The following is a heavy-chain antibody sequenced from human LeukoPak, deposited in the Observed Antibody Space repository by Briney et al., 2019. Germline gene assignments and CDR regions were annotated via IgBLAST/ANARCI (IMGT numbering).Heavy chain of an antibody. CDR1: GYTFTGYY. CDR2: TNPNSVAT. CDR3: ARGPGIYGMDV. V-gene: IGHV1-2*02. Sequence: GASVRVSSKASGYTFTGYYMHWVRQAPGQGGEWMGWTNPNSVATNYAQNFHVRVTMPRATSISTAYMELSRLRSDDTAVYYCARGPGIYGMDVWGQGTTVTVSS. J-gene: IGHJ6*02.